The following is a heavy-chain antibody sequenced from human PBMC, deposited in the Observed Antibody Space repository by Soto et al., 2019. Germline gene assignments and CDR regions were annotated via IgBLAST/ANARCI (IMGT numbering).Heavy chain of an antibody. CDR3: ARKLGDMDV. Sequence: QVHLVESGGGVVQPGRSLRLSCAASGFAFSGYGMHWVRQAPGKGREWVAGIWHDGTNKQYADSVKGRFSISRENSQEKVYFEMNGLGAEGNGVYFCARKLGDMDVWGQGTTVTVSS. CDR1: GFAFSGYG. J-gene: IGHJ6*02. CDR2: IWHDGTNK. D-gene: IGHD3-16*01. V-gene: IGHV3-33*01.